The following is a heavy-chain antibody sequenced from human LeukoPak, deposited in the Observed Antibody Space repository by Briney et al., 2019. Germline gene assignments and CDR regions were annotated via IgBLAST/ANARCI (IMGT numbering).Heavy chain of an antibody. Sequence: PGGSLRLSCAASGFTFSSYEMNWVRQAPGKGLEWVSYISSSDTTIYYADSVKGRFTISRDNAKNSLYLQMSSLRAEDTAVYYCARGYPYGADEGLDYWGQGTLVIVSS. CDR1: GFTFSSYE. CDR2: ISSSDTTI. V-gene: IGHV3-48*03. CDR3: ARGYPYGADEGLDY. J-gene: IGHJ4*02. D-gene: IGHD4-17*01.